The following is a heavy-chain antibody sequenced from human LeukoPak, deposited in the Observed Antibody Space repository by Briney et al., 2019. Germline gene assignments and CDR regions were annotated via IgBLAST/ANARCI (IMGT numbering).Heavy chain of an antibody. CDR3: AKDYRSSGDYHSFDS. CDR2: ISDSGGNT. CDR1: GFSFSRYA. J-gene: IGHJ4*02. V-gene: IGHV3-23*01. Sequence: GGSLRLSCAGSGFSFSRYAMNWVRQAPGKGLEWVSSISDSGGNTYYADSVKGRFTISRDNSKNTLYMQLNSLGGEDTAVYYCAKDYRSSGDYHSFDSWGQGTLLTVSS. D-gene: IGHD3-22*01.